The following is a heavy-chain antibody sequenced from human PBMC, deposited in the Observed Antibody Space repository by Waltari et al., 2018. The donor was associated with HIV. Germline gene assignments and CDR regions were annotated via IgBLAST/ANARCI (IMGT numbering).Heavy chain of an antibody. Sequence: QLQLQESGPGLVKPSETLSLTCTVSGGSISSSSYYWGWIRQPPGKGLEWIGSIYYSGSTYYNPSLKSRVTISVDTSKNQFSLKLSSVTAADTAVYYCARPMTNWNYHYFDYWGQGTLVTVSS. CDR2: IYYSGST. CDR1: GGSISSSSYY. D-gene: IGHD1-7*01. CDR3: ARPMTNWNYHYFDY. V-gene: IGHV4-39*01. J-gene: IGHJ4*02.